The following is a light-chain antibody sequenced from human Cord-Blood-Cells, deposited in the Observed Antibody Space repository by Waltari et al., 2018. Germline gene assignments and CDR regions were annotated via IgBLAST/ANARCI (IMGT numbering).Light chain of an antibody. CDR2: KAS. J-gene: IGKJ1*01. CDR1: QSISSW. Sequence: DIQMTQSPSTLSASVGDRVTFTCRASQSISSWLAWYQQKPGKAPKLLIYKASSLESGVPSRFSCIGSGTEFTLTISGLQPDDFATYYFQQYNSYRTFGQGTKVEIK. CDR3: QQYNSYRT. V-gene: IGKV1-5*03.